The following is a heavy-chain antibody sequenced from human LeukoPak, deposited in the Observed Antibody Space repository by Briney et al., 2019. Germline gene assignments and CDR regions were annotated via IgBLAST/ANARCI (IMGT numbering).Heavy chain of an antibody. V-gene: IGHV3-53*01. CDR1: GFTVSSNY. Sequence: GGSLRLSCAASGFTVSSNYMSWVRQAPGKGLEWVSVIYSGGSTYYADSVKGRFTISRDNSKNTLYLQMNSLRAEDTAVYYCARVADQDSGPAGTGFDYWGQGTLVTVSS. CDR3: ARVADQDSGPAGTGFDY. D-gene: IGHD2-8*02. CDR2: IYSGGST. J-gene: IGHJ4*02.